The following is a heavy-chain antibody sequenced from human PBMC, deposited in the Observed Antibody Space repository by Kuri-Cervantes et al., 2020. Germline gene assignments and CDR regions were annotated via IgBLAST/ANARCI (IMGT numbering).Heavy chain of an antibody. CDR1: GYTFTSYG. CDR3: AREPVVRGEYYYYMDV. CDR2: ISAYNGNT. Sequence: ASVKVSCKASGYTFTSYGISWVRQAPGQGLEWMGWISAYNGNTNYAQKLQGRVTMTTDTSTSTAYMELRSLRSDDTAVYYCAREPVVRGEYYYYMDVWGKGTTVTVSS. J-gene: IGHJ6*03. V-gene: IGHV1-18*01. D-gene: IGHD3-10*01.